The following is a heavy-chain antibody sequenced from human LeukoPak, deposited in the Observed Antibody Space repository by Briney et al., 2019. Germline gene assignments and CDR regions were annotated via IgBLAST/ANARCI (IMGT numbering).Heavy chain of an antibody. CDR3: ARSSGSYFPFDY. J-gene: IGHJ4*02. V-gene: IGHV3-21*01. CDR2: ISSSSSYI. Sequence: GGSLRLSCAASGFTFSSYSMNWVRQAPGKGLEWVSSISSSSSYIYYADSVKGRFTISRDNAKNSLYLQMNSLRAEDTAVYYCARSSGSYFPFDYWGQGTLVTVSS. D-gene: IGHD1-26*01. CDR1: GFTFSSYS.